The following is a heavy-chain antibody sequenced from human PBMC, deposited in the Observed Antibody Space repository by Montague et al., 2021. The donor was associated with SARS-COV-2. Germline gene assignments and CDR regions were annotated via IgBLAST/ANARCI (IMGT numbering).Heavy chain of an antibody. J-gene: IGHJ4*02. Sequence: ALVKPTQTLTLTCTFSGFSLISDGVGVGWIRQPQGKALEWLALIFWNDDKRYNSSIKNRLTVTKDTSKNQVVLTMTNMDPLDTGTYYCAHSLHFSSMRDFDSGGQGTLVTVAS. V-gene: IGHV2-5*01. CDR2: IFWNDDK. CDR3: AHSLHFSSMRDFDS. D-gene: IGHD2/OR15-2a*01. CDR1: GFSLISDGVG.